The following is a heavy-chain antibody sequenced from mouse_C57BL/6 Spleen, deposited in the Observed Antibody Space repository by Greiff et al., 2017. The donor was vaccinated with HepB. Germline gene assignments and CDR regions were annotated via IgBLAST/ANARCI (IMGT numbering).Heavy chain of an antibody. V-gene: IGHV10-1*01. J-gene: IGHJ2*01. CDR1: GFSFTTYA. Sequence: DVLLVESGGGLVQPKGSLKLSCAASGFSFTTYAMNWVRQAPGKGLEWVARIRSKSNNYATYYADSVKDRFTISRDDPESMLYLQMNNLKTEDTAMYYCVRNGYLPVDYFGDWGKGTTLTVAS. CDR3: VRNGYLPVDYFGD. D-gene: IGHD2-3*01. CDR2: IRSKSNNYAT.